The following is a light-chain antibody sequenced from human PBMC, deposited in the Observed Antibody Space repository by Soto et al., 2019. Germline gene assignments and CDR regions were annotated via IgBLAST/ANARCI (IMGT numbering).Light chain of an antibody. V-gene: IGLV2-14*01. Sequence: QSALTQPASVSGSPGQSITISCTGTSSDVGGYNYVSWYQHHPGKAPKLMIYEVSNRPSGVSYRFSGSKSGNTASLTISGLRAEDEADYYCASWDVSLNAWVFGGGTKLTVL. CDR2: EVS. J-gene: IGLJ3*02. CDR1: SSDVGGYNY. CDR3: ASWDVSLNAWV.